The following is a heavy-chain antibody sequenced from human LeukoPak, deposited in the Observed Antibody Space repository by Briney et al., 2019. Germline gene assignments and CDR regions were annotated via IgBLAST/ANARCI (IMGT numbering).Heavy chain of an antibody. J-gene: IGHJ4*02. Sequence: GGSLRLSCAASGFTFSSYAMSWVRQAPGKGLEWVSAIIGSGSSTYYADSVKGRFTISRDNSKNTLFLQVNSLRAGDTAVYYCAKDRAQQLVLDFWGQGTLVTVSS. D-gene: IGHD6-13*01. V-gene: IGHV3-23*01. CDR1: GFTFSSYA. CDR2: IIGSGSST. CDR3: AKDRAQQLVLDF.